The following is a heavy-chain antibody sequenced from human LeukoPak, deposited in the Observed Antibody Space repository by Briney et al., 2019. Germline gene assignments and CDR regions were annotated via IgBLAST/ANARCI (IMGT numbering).Heavy chain of an antibody. V-gene: IGHV1-69*05. CDR2: IIPIFGTA. J-gene: IGHJ4*02. Sequence: SAKVSCKASGGTFSSYAISWVRQAPGQGLEWMGGIIPIFGTANYAQKFQGRVTITTDESTSSAYMELSSLRSEDTAVYYCAKDTTGLGGYSRWGDWGQGTLVTVSS. CDR1: GGTFSSYA. D-gene: IGHD4-11*01. CDR3: AKDTTGLGGYSRWGD.